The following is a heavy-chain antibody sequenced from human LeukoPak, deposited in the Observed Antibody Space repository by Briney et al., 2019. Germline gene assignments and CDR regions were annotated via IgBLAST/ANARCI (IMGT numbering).Heavy chain of an antibody. V-gene: IGHV4-34*01. J-gene: IGHJ4*02. D-gene: IGHD3-10*01. CDR3: ARQRITMVRGVIITITRHPFDY. CDR1: GGSLSGYY. Sequence: KPSETLSLTCAVYGGSLSGYYWSWIRQPPGKGLEWIGEINHSGSTNYNPSLKSRVTISVDTSKNQFSLKLSSVTAADTAVYYCARQRITMVRGVIITITRHPFDYWGQGTLVTVSS. CDR2: INHSGST.